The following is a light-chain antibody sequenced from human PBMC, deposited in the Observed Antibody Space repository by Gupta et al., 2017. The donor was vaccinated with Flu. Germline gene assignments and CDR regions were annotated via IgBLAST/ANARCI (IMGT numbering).Light chain of an antibody. CDR2: GAS. CDR3: QQYNNWPPLT. CDR1: QSVSSN. V-gene: IGKV3-15*01. Sequence: ILSCRASQSVSSNLAWYQQKPGQAPRLLIYGASTRATGIPARFSGSGSGTEFTLTISSLQSEDFAVYYCQQYNNWPPLTFGGGTKVEIK. J-gene: IGKJ4*01.